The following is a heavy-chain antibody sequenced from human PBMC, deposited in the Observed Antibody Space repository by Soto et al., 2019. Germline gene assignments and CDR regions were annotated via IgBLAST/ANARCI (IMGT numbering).Heavy chain of an antibody. CDR3: ARAVDTAMASDYYYYYMDV. Sequence: GGSLRLSCAASGFTFSDYYMSWIRQAPGKGLEWVSYISSSGSTIYYADSVKGRFTISRDNAKNSLYLQMNSLRAEDTAVYYCARAVDTAMASDYYYYYMDVWGKGTTVTVSS. D-gene: IGHD5-18*01. V-gene: IGHV3-11*01. J-gene: IGHJ6*03. CDR1: GFTFSDYY. CDR2: ISSSGSTI.